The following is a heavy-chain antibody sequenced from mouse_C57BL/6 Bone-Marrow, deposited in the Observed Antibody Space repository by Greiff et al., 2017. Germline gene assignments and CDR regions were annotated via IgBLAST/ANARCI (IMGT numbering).Heavy chain of an antibody. Sequence: EVQGVESGGGLVKPGGSLKLSCAASGFTFSSYAMSWVRQTPEKRLEWVATISDGGSYTYYPDNVKGRFTISRDNAKNNLYLQMSHLKYEDTAMYYCARDAHSYPGYFDVWGTGTTVTVSS. CDR2: ISDGGSYT. CDR1: GFTFSSYA. V-gene: IGHV5-4*01. J-gene: IGHJ1*03. CDR3: ARDAHSYPGYFDV. D-gene: IGHD2-12*01.